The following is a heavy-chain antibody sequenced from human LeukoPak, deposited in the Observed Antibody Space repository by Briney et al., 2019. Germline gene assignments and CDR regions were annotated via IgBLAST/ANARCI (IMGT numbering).Heavy chain of an antibody. D-gene: IGHD4-11*01. V-gene: IGHV3-30-3*01. J-gene: IGHJ6*02. CDR3: ARVPTHYYYGMDV. Sequence: PGGSLRLSCAASGFTFSSYAMHWVRQAPGKGLEWVAVISYDGSNKYYADSVKGRFTISRDNSKNTLYLQMNSLRAEDTAVYYRARVPTHYYYGMDVWGQGTTVTVSS. CDR1: GFTFSSYA. CDR2: ISYDGSNK.